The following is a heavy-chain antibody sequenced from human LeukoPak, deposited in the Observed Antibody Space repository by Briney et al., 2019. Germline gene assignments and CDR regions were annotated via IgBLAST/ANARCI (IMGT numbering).Heavy chain of an antibody. V-gene: IGHV3-11*01. CDR2: ISSSGSTI. D-gene: IGHD5-12*01. CDR1: GFTFSDYY. CDR3: ARPKRGYSGYANDY. Sequence: PVGSLRLSCAASGFTFSDYYMSWIRQAPGKGLEWVSYISSSGSTIFYADSVKGRFTISRDNAKNSLYLQMNSLRAEDTAVYYCARPKRGYSGYANDYWGQGTLVTVYS. J-gene: IGHJ4*02.